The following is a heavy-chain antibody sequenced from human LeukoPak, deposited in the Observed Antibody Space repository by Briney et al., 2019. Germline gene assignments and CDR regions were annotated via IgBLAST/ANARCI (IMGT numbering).Heavy chain of an antibody. V-gene: IGHV6-1*01. CDR3: ARGLRYSSSWSLYYFDY. D-gene: IGHD6-13*01. J-gene: IGHJ4*02. CDR1: GDSVSSNSAA. CDR2: TYYRYKWYN. Sequence: SQTLSLTCAISGDSVSSNSAAWNWIRQSPSRGLEWLGRTYYRYKWYNDYAVSVKSRITINPDTSKNQFSLQLNSVTPEDTAVYYCARGLRYSSSWSLYYFDYWGQGTLVTVSS.